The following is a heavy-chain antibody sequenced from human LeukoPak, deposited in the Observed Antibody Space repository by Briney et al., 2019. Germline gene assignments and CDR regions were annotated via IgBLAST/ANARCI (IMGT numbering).Heavy chain of an antibody. Sequence: GGSLRLSCAASGFTFSSYWMHWVRQAPGKGLVWVSRINSDGSSTSYADSVKGRFTISRDNAKNTLYLQMNSLRAEDAAVYYCARVEIAVTAYSDYWGQGTLVTVSS. D-gene: IGHD6-19*01. V-gene: IGHV3-74*01. J-gene: IGHJ4*02. CDR1: GFTFSSYW. CDR2: INSDGSST. CDR3: ARVEIAVTAYSDY.